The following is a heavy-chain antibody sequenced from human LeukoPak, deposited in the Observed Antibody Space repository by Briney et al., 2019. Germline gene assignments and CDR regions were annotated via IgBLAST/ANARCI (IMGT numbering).Heavy chain of an antibody. V-gene: IGHV3-7*01. CDR1: GFTFSSYW. J-gene: IGHJ6*02. D-gene: IGHD3-10*01. Sequence: GGSLRLSCAASGFTFSSYWMSWVRHAPGKGLEWVANIKQDGSEKYYVDSVKGRFTISRDNAKNSLYLQMNSLRAEDTAVYYCARDVTPYYYGSGSSRGAGMDVWGQGTTVTVSS. CDR3: ARDVTPYYYGSGSSRGAGMDV. CDR2: IKQDGSEK.